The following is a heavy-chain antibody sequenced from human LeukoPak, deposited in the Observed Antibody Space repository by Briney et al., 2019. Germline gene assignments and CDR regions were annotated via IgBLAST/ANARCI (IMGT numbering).Heavy chain of an antibody. D-gene: IGHD4-23*01. J-gene: IGHJ4*02. CDR2: IYYSGST. CDR1: GGSISSHY. CDR3: ARDARGGNSYYFDY. Sequence: SETLSLTCTVSGGSISSHYWSWIRQSPGKGLEWIGYIYYSGSTNYNPSLKSRVTISVDTSKNHFSLKLNSVTAADTAVYYCARDARGGNSYYFDYWGQGTLVTVSS. V-gene: IGHV4-59*11.